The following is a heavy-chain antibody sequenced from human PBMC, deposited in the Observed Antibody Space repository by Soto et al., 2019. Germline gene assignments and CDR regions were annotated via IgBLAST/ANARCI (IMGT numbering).Heavy chain of an antibody. V-gene: IGHV3-23*01. CDR1: GFTFSSYA. J-gene: IGHJ4*02. CDR2: ISGSGGST. Sequence: EVQLLESGGGLVQPGGSLRLSCAASGFTFSSYAMSWVRQAPGKGLEWVSAISGSGGSTYYADSVKGRFTISRDNSKNTLYLQMNRLRAEDTAVYYCAKDLYSYGYGPRVDYWGQGTLVTVSS. D-gene: IGHD5-18*01. CDR3: AKDLYSYGYGPRVDY.